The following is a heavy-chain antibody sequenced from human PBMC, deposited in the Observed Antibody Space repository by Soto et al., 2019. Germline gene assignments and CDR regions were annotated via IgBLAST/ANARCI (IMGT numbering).Heavy chain of an antibody. CDR2: IYYSGST. CDR3: ARAAGSYFVLDSFDF. D-gene: IGHD1-26*01. Sequence: PSETLSLTCTVSGGSISSGDYYWSWIRQPPGKGLEFIGYIYYSGSTYYNPSLKSRVTISVDTSKNQFSLKLSSVTAADTAVYYCARAAGSYFVLDSFDFWGQGTLVTVSX. V-gene: IGHV4-30-4*01. J-gene: IGHJ4*02. CDR1: GGSISSGDYY.